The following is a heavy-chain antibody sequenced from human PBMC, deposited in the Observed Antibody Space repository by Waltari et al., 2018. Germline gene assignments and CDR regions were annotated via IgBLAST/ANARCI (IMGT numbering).Heavy chain of an antibody. Sequence: QVQLQESGPGLVKSSQTLSLTCTVSGGSISSTSYYWTWIRQPAGKGLEWIGRIYTRGSTYYNPSLKSRVTISVSSSKNQFSLNLTSVTAADTAVYYCARDHSYYDFWSGASPWFDPWGQGTLVTVSS. V-gene: IGHV4-61*02. CDR2: IYTRGST. CDR3: ARDHSYYDFWSGASPWFDP. J-gene: IGHJ5*02. D-gene: IGHD3-3*01. CDR1: GGSISSTSYY.